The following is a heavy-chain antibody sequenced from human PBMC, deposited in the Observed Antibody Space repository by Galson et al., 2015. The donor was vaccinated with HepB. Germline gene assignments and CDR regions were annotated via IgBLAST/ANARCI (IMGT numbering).Heavy chain of an antibody. CDR3: ARDAQSPGAVAGLDY. CDR1: GVSIGTYY. Sequence: ETLSLTCTVSGVSIGTYYWSWFRQSPGKRIEWIGYIYSDGTTTYSPSLKSRMTISIDTSKRQLSLTVRSVTAADTAVYYCARDAQSPGAVAGLDYWGHGNMVIVSS. V-gene: IGHV4-59*12. D-gene: IGHD6-19*01. J-gene: IGHJ4*01. CDR2: IYSDGTT.